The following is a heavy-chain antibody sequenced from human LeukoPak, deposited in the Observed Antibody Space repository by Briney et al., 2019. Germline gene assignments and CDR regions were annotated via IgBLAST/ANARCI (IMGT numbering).Heavy chain of an antibody. J-gene: IGHJ4*02. CDR2: INHSGST. D-gene: IGHD6-19*01. CDR1: GGSFSGYY. V-gene: IGHV4-34*01. CDR3: ARAAAVADY. Sequence: SETLSLTCAVYGGSFSGYYWSWIRQPPGKGLEWIGEINHSGSTNYNPSLKSRVTISVDTSKNQFSLKLSSVTAADTAVYYCARAAAVADYWGQGTLVTVSS.